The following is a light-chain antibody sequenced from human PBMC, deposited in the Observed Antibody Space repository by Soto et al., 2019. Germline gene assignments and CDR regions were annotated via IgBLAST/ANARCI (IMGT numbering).Light chain of an antibody. Sequence: EIVMTQSPATLSLSPGERATLSCRASQSVSSNLVWYQQKPGQAPRLLIYGTSTRATGIPARFSGSGSGTDFTLTISSLQSEDFAVYYCQQYSNWPYTFGQGTKLEIK. V-gene: IGKV3-15*01. CDR1: QSVSSN. J-gene: IGKJ2*01. CDR2: GTS. CDR3: QQYSNWPYT.